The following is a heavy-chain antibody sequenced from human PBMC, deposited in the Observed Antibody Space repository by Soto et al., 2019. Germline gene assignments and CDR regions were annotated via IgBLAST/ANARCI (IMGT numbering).Heavy chain of an antibody. CDR2: IYYSGST. V-gene: IGHV4-30-4*01. Sequence: QVQLQESGPGLVKPSQTLSLTCTVSGGSISSGDYYWSWIRQPPGKGLEWIGYIYYSGSTYYNPSPKSRVTISVDRSKNQFSLKLSSVTAADTAVYYCAREGSADGSGTGFDPWGQGTLVTVSS. J-gene: IGHJ5*02. CDR1: GGSISSGDYY. D-gene: IGHD3-10*01. CDR3: AREGSADGSGTGFDP.